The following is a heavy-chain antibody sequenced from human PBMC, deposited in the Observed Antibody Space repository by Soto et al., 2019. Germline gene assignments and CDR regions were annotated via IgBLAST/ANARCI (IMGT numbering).Heavy chain of an antibody. Sequence: GGSLRLSCAASRFTFRNYAMNWFRQAPGKGLEWISVVTGSGSTTDYADSVKGRFTVSRDNSKNTLYLQMNSLRAEDTAVYYCAKGGSSSSSQIDYWGRGILVTVSS. V-gene: IGHV3-23*01. CDR1: RFTFRNYA. D-gene: IGHD2-2*01. CDR2: VTGSGSTT. J-gene: IGHJ4*02. CDR3: AKGGSSSSSQIDY.